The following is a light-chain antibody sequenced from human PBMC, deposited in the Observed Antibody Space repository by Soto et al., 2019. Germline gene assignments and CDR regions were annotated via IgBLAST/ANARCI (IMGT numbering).Light chain of an antibody. CDR1: QSVSSNY. Sequence: EIVLTQSPDTLSLSPGERATLSCRASQSVSSNYLAWYQQKPGQAPRLLIYGASSRPIGIPDRFSGSGSGTDFTLTISRLEPXXFAVYYCHQYGRSPRTFGQGTKVEIK. J-gene: IGKJ1*01. CDR3: HQYGRSPRT. V-gene: IGKV3-20*01. CDR2: GAS.